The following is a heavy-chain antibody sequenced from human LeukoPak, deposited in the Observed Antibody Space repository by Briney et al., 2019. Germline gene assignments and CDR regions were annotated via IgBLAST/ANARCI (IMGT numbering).Heavy chain of an antibody. D-gene: IGHD6-6*01. J-gene: IGHJ4*02. CDR3: AKDLSSSLSFDY. Sequence: GSLRLSCAASGFTFSSYGMHWVRQAPGKGLEWVAVISYDGSNKYYADSVKGRFTISRDNSKNTLNLQMNSLRAEDTAVYYCAKDLSSSLSFDYWGQGALVTVSS. V-gene: IGHV3-30*18. CDR2: ISYDGSNK. CDR1: GFTFSSYG.